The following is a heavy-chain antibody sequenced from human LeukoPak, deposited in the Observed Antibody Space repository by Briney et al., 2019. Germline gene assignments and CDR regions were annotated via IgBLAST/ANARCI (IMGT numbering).Heavy chain of an antibody. CDR3: ATGDGYNSFDY. Sequence: SETLSLTCTGSGGSFSSYYWSWLRQPAGKGLEWIGRIYTSGSTNYNSSLKSRVTMSVDTSKNQVSLKLSSVTAADTAVYYCATGDGYNSFDYWGQGTLVTVSS. D-gene: IGHD5-24*01. V-gene: IGHV4-4*07. CDR2: IYTSGST. CDR1: GGSFSSYY. J-gene: IGHJ4*02.